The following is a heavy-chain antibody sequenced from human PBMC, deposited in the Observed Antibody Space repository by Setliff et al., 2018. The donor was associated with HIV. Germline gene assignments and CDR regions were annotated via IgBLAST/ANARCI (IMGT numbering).Heavy chain of an antibody. CDR3: ARSRRYYDSSGYYPGAFDI. Sequence: SETLSLTCTVSGASISSYYWSWIRQPPGKGLEWIGYIYYSGSTNYNTSLKSRVTISVDTSKNQFSLKLSSVTAADTAVYYCARSRRYYDSSGYYPGAFDIWGQGTVVTVSS. D-gene: IGHD3-22*01. J-gene: IGHJ3*02. CDR2: IYYSGST. CDR1: GASISSYY. V-gene: IGHV4-59*08.